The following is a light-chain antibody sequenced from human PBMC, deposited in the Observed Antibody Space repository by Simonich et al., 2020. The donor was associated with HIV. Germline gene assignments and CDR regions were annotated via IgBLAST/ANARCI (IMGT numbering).Light chain of an antibody. CDR3: QQYYGTPLT. V-gene: IGKV4-1*01. CDR1: QSVLYSSNNKNY. CDR2: WAS. Sequence: DIVMTQSPDSLAVSLGERATVNCKSSQSVLYSSNNKNYLAWYQLKPGQPPKLLIYWASTRESGVPDRFSGGGSGTDFTLTISSLQTEDVAVYYCQQYYGTPLTFGGGTRVEIK. J-gene: IGKJ4*01.